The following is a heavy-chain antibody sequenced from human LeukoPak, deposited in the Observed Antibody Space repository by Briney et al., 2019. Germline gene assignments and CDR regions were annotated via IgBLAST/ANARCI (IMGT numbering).Heavy chain of an antibody. CDR2: IIPIFGTP. CDR3: ATKVAGALDDAFDI. J-gene: IGHJ3*02. V-gene: IGHV1-69*05. Sequence: SVKVSCKASGDTFSNYVIDWVRQAPGQGLEWMGGIIPIFGTPNFAQKFQGRVTITTDESTSTAYMELSGLRSEDTAVYYCATKVAGALDDAFDIWGQGTRVTVSS. D-gene: IGHD3-10*01. CDR1: GDTFSNYV.